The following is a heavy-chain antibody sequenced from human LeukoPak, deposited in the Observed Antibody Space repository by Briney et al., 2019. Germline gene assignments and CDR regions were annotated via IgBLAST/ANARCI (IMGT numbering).Heavy chain of an antibody. CDR3: ATDPAEGLLLRV. CDR1: GYTLTELS. Sequence: GASVKVSCKVSGYTLTELSMHRVRQAPGKGLEWMGGFDPEDGETIYAQKFQGRVTMTEDTSTDTAYMELSSLRSEDTAVYYCATDPAEGLLLRVWGQGTLVTVSS. CDR2: FDPEDGET. D-gene: IGHD3-22*01. J-gene: IGHJ4*02. V-gene: IGHV1-24*01.